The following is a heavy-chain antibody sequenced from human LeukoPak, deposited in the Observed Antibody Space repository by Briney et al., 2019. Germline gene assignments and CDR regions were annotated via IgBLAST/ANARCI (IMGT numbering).Heavy chain of an antibody. CDR1: GGSFSGYY. CDR3: AREMATIRS. CDR2: IHHSGNT. D-gene: IGHD5-24*01. Sequence: PSETLSLTCAVYGGSFSGYYWSWIRQPPGKGLEWIGEIHHSGNTNYNPSLKSRVTISVDTSKNQFSLNLSSVTAADTAVYYCAREMATIRSWGQGTLVTVSS. J-gene: IGHJ5*02. V-gene: IGHV4-34*01.